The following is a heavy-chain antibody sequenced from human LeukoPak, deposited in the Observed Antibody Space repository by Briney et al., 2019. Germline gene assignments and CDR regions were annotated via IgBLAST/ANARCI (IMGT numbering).Heavy chain of an antibody. CDR2: INHSGSS. Sequence: PSETLSLTCAVYGGSFSGYYWSWIRQPPGKGLEWIGEINHSGSSNYNPSHKSRVTISVDTSKNQFSLKLSSVTAADTAVYYCACTGSSVAGTLLDYWGQGTLVTVSS. J-gene: IGHJ4*02. D-gene: IGHD6-19*01. V-gene: IGHV4-34*01. CDR3: ACTGSSVAGTLLDY. CDR1: GGSFSGYY.